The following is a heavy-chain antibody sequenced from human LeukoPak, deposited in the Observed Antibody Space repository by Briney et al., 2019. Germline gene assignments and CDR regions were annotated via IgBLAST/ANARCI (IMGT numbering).Heavy chain of an antibody. D-gene: IGHD3-16*01. CDR3: AKHLADSTASFGC. Sequence: GGSLRLSCAASGFTFSSYGMHWVRQAPGKGLEWVAVISYDGSNKYYADSVKGRFTIFRDNSENTLNLQMNSLRGEDTAIYYCAKHLADSTASFGCWGQGTLVIVSS. J-gene: IGHJ4*02. CDR1: GFTFSSYG. CDR2: ISYDGSNK. V-gene: IGHV3-30*18.